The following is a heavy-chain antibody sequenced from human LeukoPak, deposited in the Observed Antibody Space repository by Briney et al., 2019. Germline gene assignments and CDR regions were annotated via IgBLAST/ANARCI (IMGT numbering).Heavy chain of an antibody. V-gene: IGHV1-2*06. CDR1: GYTFTGYY. CDR3: ARDTAMVPDAYFDY. CDR2: TNPNSGGT. Sequence: ASVKVSCKASGYTFTGYYMHWVRQAPGQGLEWMGRTNPNSGGTNYAQKFQGRVTMTRDTSISTAYMELSRLRSDDTAVYYCARDTAMVPDAYFDYWGQGTLVTVSS. J-gene: IGHJ4*02. D-gene: IGHD5-18*01.